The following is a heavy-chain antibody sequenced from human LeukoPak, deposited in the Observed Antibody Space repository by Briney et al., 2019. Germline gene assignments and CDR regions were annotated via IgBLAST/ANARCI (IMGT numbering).Heavy chain of an antibody. CDR3: ARIAAAGTY. CDR2: IYYSGST. V-gene: IGHV4-59*01. Sequence: SETLSLTCTVSGGSISSYYWSWIRQPPGKGLEWIGYIYYSGSTNYNTSLKRRATISVATPKTQFSLNLSSVTAADAAVYYCARIAAAGTYWGQGALVTVSS. D-gene: IGHD6-13*01. J-gene: IGHJ4*02. CDR1: GGSISSYY.